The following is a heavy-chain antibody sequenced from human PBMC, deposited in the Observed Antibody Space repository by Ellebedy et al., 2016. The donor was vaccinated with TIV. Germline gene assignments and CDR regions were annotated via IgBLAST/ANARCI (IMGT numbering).Heavy chain of an antibody. V-gene: IGHV4-39*07. D-gene: IGHD3-10*02. J-gene: IGHJ3*02. Sequence: SETLSLXXTVSGGSISSSSYYWGWIRQPPGKGLEWIGSIYYSGSTYYNPSLKSRVTISVDTSKNQFSLKLSSVTAADTAVYYCARPNFLFGIDAFDIWGQGTMVTVSS. CDR2: IYYSGST. CDR3: ARPNFLFGIDAFDI. CDR1: GGSISSSSYY.